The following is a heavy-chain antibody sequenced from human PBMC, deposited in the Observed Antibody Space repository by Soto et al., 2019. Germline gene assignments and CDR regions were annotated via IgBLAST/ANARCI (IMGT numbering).Heavy chain of an antibody. J-gene: IGHJ5*02. V-gene: IGHV1-69*04. CDR3: ARDRAYSGYGLFDP. Sequence: SVKVSCKASGGTFSSYTISWVRQAPGQGLEWMGRIIPILGIANYAQKFQGRVTITADKSTSTAYMELSSLRSEDTAVYYCARDRAYSGYGLFDPWGQGTLVTVSS. D-gene: IGHD5-12*01. CDR1: GGTFSSYT. CDR2: IIPILGIA.